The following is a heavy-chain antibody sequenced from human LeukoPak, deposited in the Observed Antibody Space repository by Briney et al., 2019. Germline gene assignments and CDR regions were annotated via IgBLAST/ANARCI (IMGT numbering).Heavy chain of an antibody. D-gene: IGHD2-15*01. Sequence: SETLSLTCTVSGGSISSYYWSWIRQPPGKGLEWIGRIYTSGSTNYNPSLKSRVTMSVDTSKNQFSLKLSSVTAADTAVYYCARDRLVVVAATPKSGGFDPWGQGTLVTVSS. V-gene: IGHV4-4*07. CDR1: GGSISSYY. J-gene: IGHJ5*02. CDR2: IYTSGST. CDR3: ARDRLVVVAATPKSGGFDP.